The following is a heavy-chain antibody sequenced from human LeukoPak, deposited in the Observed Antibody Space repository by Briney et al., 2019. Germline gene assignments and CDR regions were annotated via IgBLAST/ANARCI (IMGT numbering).Heavy chain of an antibody. D-gene: IGHD1-26*01. CDR3: VRDLGGRSGH. J-gene: IGHJ4*02. V-gene: IGHV3-74*01. CDR2: INEDGSTT. Sequence: GGSLRLSCAASGFTFSSNWMHWVRQAPGKGLVWVSRINEDGSTTNYADSVKGRSTIFRDNAKNTLYLQMNSLRAKDTAVYYCVRDLGGRSGHWGQGTLVTVSS. CDR1: GFTFSSNW.